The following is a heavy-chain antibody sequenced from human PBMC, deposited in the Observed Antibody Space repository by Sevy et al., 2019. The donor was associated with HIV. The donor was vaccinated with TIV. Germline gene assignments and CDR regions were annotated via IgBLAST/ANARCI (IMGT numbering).Heavy chain of an antibody. CDR2: IKQDGSEK. CDR3: ARENPSSWYDY. D-gene: IGHD6-13*01. V-gene: IGHV3-7*01. J-gene: IGHJ4*02. CDR1: GFTFSSYW. Sequence: GGSLRLSCAASGFTFSSYWMSWVRQAPGKELEWVANIKQDGSEKYYVDSVKGRFTISRDNAKNSLYLQMNSLRAEDTAVYYCARENPSSWYDYWGQGTLVTVSS.